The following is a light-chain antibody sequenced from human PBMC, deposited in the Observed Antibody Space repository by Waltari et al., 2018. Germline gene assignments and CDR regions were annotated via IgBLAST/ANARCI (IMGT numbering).Light chain of an antibody. V-gene: IGKV3-20*01. CDR2: GTS. CDR1: QRVGRT. Sequence: VLTQSPGTLYLSPGERTTLFCRASQRVGRTLAWYQQKPGQATRLLIYGTSSRATDIPDRFSGSGSGTDFSLTINRLEPEDFAVYYCQHYVRLPATFGQGTKVEIK. J-gene: IGKJ1*01. CDR3: QHYVRLPAT.